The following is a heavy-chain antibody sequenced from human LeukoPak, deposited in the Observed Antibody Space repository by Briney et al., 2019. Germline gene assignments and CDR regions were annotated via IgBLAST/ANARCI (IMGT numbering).Heavy chain of an antibody. CDR3: ARGGSNNDWFDP. CDR1: GYTFTSYD. Sequence: ASVKVSCKASGYTFTSYDINWVRQATGQGLEWMGWMNPNSGNTGYAQKFQGRVTITRNTSISTAYMELSSLRSEDTAVYYCARGGSNNDWFDPWGQGTLVTVSS. J-gene: IGHJ5*02. CDR2: MNPNSGNT. V-gene: IGHV1-8*01. D-gene: IGHD1-26*01.